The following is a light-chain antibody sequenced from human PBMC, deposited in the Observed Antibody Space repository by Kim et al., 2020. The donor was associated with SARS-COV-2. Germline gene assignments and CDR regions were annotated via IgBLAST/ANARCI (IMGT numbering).Light chain of an antibody. CDR1: QDISNY. J-gene: IGKJ3*01. CDR2: SAS. V-gene: IGKV1-27*01. Sequence: ASVGDTVSITCRASQDISNYVAWYQQKAGTALKLLIYSASVLPSGVPSRFSGSGSGAQFLLTISSLQPEDVATYYCQKYSSAPFTFGPGTKVDIK. CDR3: QKYSSAPFT.